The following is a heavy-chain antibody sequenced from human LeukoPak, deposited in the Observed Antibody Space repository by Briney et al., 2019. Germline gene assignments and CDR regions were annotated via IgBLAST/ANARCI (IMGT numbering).Heavy chain of an antibody. J-gene: IGHJ4*02. CDR1: GGSFSGYS. V-gene: IGHV4-34*01. CDR3: ARGRFSGLPRATTSQFDY. Sequence: SEILSLTCAVYGGSFSGYSWTWIRQPPGKGLEWIGEIKDSGSPTFNPSLKSRVTTSVDTSNNQFSVRLSSLTAADTAVYYCARGRFSGLPRATTSQFDYWGQGTLVTVSS. CDR2: IKDSGSP. D-gene: IGHD6-19*01.